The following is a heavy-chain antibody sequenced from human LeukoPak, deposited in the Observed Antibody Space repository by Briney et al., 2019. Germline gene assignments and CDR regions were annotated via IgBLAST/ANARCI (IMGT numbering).Heavy chain of an antibody. CDR2: ISGSGDRT. J-gene: IGHJ4*02. CDR3: AKDRIPVAGRQDIWDY. CDR1: GFTFSNYA. D-gene: IGHD6-19*01. V-gene: IGHV3-23*01. Sequence: GGSLRLSCVGAGFTFSNYAMTWVRQAPGKALGWVSGISGSGDRTYYADSVKGRFTISRDNSKNTLYLQMNSLTDDDSAVYYCAKDRIPVAGRQDIWDYWGQGTLVTVSS.